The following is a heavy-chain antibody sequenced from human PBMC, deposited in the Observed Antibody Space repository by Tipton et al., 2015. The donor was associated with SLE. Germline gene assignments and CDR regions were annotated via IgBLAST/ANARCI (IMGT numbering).Heavy chain of an antibody. CDR3: ARDKNGDYYDY. Sequence: TLSLTCTVSGGSISSGSYYWSWIRQPAGKGLEWIGHIYATGITNYNPSLKSRVTISVDTSKNHFSLKLSSLTAADTAVYYCARDKNGDYYDYWGQGTLVTVSS. CDR2: IYATGIT. V-gene: IGHV4-61*09. D-gene: IGHD4-17*01. J-gene: IGHJ4*02. CDR1: GGSISSGSYY.